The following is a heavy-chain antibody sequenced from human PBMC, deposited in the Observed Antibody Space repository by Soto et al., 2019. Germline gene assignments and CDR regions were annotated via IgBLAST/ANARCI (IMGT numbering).Heavy chain of an antibody. CDR3: TTDWGYYDSSGYPYYYYGMDV. D-gene: IGHD3-22*01. CDR2: IKSKTDGGTT. J-gene: IGHJ6*02. V-gene: IGHV3-15*07. Sequence: GGSLRLSCAASGFTFSNAWMNWVRQAPGKGLEWVGRIKSKTDGGTTDYAAPVKGRFTISRDDSKNTLYLQMNSLKTEDTAVYYCTTDWGYYDSSGYPYYYYGMDVWGQGTTVTVSS. CDR1: GFTFSNAW.